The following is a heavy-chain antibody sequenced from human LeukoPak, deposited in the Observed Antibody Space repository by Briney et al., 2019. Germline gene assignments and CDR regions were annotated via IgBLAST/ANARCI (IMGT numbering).Heavy chain of an antibody. CDR2: MNPNSSNT. J-gene: IGHJ3*02. D-gene: IGHD3-22*01. CDR1: GYTFTSYD. CDR3: ARCYYDSSGYPPDAFDI. Sequence: SVKVSCKASGYTFTSYDINWVRQATGLWFAWMAWMNPNSSNTGYAKKFQGRGTMTRNTSISTAYMELSSLRSEDTAVYYCARCYYDSSGYPPDAFDIWGQGTMVTVSS. V-gene: IGHV1-8*01.